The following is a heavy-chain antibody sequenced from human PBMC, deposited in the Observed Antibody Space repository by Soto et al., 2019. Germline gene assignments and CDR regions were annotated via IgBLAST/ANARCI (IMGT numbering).Heavy chain of an antibody. CDR1: GFTFSSYA. CDR2: ISGSGGST. J-gene: IGHJ6*02. D-gene: IGHD2-2*01. V-gene: IGHV3-23*01. Sequence: PGGSLRRSCAASGFTFSSYAMSWVRQAPGKGLEWVSAISGSGGSTYYADSVKGRFTISRDNSKNTLYLQMNSLRAEDTAVYYCAKGPRVSQLPWDYGMDVWGQGTTVTVS. CDR3: AKGPRVSQLPWDYGMDV.